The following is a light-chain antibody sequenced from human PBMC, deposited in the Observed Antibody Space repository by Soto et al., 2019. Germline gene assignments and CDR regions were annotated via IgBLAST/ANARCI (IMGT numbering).Light chain of an antibody. CDR2: AAS. J-gene: IGKJ5*01. CDR3: QQLNSFPIT. CDR1: QSISTY. Sequence: DIQVTQSPSSLSASVGDRVTITCRASQSISTYLHWYQQKPGKAPKLLIYAASSLQSGVPSRFSGSGSGTEFTLTISSLQPEDFATYYCQQLNSFPITFGQGTRLEIK. V-gene: IGKV1-9*01.